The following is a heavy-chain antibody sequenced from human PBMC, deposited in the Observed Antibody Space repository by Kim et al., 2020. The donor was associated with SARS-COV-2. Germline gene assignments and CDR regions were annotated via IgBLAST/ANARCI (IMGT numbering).Heavy chain of an antibody. D-gene: IGHD6-6*01. CDR2: ISGSGGST. V-gene: IGHV3-23*01. CDR1: GFTFSSYA. Sequence: GGSLRLSCAASGFTFSSYAMSWVRQAPGKGLEWVSAISGSGGSTYYADSVKGRFTISRDNSKNTLYLQMNSLRAEDTAVYYCAKDQFARIAARPGVWGQGTTVTVSS. J-gene: IGHJ6*02. CDR3: AKDQFARIAARPGV.